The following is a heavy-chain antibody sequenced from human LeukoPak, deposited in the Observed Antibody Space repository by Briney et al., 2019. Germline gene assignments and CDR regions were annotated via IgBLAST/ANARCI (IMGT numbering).Heavy chain of an antibody. CDR2: INPNSGGT. Sequence: ASVKVSCKASGYTLTCYYMHWVRQAPGQGREWMGWINPNSGGTNYAQKFQGRVTMTRDTSISTAYMELSRLRSDDTAVYYCARVRSIKYYFDYWGQGTLVTVSS. V-gene: IGHV1-2*02. CDR1: GYTLTCYY. J-gene: IGHJ4*02. CDR3: ARVRSIKYYFDY. D-gene: IGHD2-21*01.